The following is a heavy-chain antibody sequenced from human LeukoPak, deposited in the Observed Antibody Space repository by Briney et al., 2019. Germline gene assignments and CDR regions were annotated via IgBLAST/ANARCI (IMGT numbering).Heavy chain of an antibody. Sequence: ASVKVSCKASGYDFTTNYIHWVRQAPGQGLEWMGTINSSVSSTTYGQRFRGRVTMTRGTSTATVYMDLGSLTSEDTAIYYCAKGYCTGASCYVLDSWGQGTLVTVSS. D-gene: IGHD2-15*01. J-gene: IGHJ4*02. CDR2: INSSVSST. CDR3: AKGYCTGASCYVLDS. CDR1: GYDFTTNY. V-gene: IGHV1-46*01.